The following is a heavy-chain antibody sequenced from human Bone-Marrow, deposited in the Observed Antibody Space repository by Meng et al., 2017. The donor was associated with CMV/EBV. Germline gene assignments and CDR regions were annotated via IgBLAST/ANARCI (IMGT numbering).Heavy chain of an antibody. V-gene: IGHV3-7*01. Sequence: GGSLRLSCAASGFTFSSYWMSWVRQAPGKGLEWVANIKQDGSEKYYVDSVKGRFTISRDNAKNSLYLQMNSLRAEDTAVYYCARDKIGSGYYPNWFDPWGQGTLATVSS. J-gene: IGHJ5*02. CDR3: ARDKIGSGYYPNWFDP. CDR1: GFTFSSYW. D-gene: IGHD3-22*01. CDR2: IKQDGSEK.